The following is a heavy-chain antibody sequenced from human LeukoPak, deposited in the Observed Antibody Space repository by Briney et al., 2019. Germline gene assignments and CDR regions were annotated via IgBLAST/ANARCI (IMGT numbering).Heavy chain of an antibody. J-gene: IGHJ4*02. D-gene: IGHD3-16*01. CDR3: ARGMTFGGTNFYFDS. V-gene: IGHV3-7*01. CDR2: INQDGSEK. Sequence: PGGSLRLSCAASGFTFSSHWMSWVRQAPGKGLEWVSNINQDGSEKYYVDSVKGRFTISRDNAKTSLYLEMNSLRAEDTAVYYCARGMTFGGTNFYFDSWGQGALVTVSS. CDR1: GFTFSSHW.